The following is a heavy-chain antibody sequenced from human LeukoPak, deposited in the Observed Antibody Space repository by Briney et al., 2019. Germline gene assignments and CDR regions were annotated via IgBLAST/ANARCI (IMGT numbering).Heavy chain of an antibody. CDR1: GGSISSYY. CDR2: IYYSGST. D-gene: IGHD1-26*01. V-gene: IGHV4-59*08. Sequence: KTSETLSLTCTVSGGSISSYYWSWIRQPPGKGLEWIGYIYYSGSTNYNPSLKSRVTISVDTSKNQLSLKLSSLTAADTAVYYCARHEYSGSYYGLSWFDPWGQGTLVTVSS. CDR3: ARHEYSGSYYGLSWFDP. J-gene: IGHJ5*02.